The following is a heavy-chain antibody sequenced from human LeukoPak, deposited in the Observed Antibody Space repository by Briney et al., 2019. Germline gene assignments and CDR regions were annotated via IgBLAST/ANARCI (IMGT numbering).Heavy chain of an antibody. Sequence: GGSLRLSCAASGFTFDDYAMHWVRQAPGKGLEWVSGISWNSGSIGYADSVKGRFTISRDNSKNTLYLQMNSLRAEDTAVYYCAKANYYDSSGYYGPVDYWGQGTLVTVSS. V-gene: IGHV3-9*01. J-gene: IGHJ4*02. CDR3: AKANYYDSSGYYGPVDY. D-gene: IGHD3-22*01. CDR1: GFTFDDYA. CDR2: ISWNSGSI.